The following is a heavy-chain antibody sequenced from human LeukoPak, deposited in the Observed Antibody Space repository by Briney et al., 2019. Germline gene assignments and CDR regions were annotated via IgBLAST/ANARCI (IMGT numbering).Heavy chain of an antibody. CDR3: ARSSIAAAGTGAFDI. CDR2: IYYSGST. V-gene: IGHV4-39*07. J-gene: IGHJ3*02. Sequence: SETLSLTCTVSGGSISSSSYYWGWIRQPPGKGLEWIGSIYYSGSTYYNPSLKSRVTISVDTSKNQFSLKLSSVTAADTAVYYCARSSIAAAGTGAFDIWGQGTMVTVSS. CDR1: GGSISSSSYY. D-gene: IGHD6-13*01.